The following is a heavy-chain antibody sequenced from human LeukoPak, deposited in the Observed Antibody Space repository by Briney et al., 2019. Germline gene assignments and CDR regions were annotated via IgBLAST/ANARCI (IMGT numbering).Heavy chain of an antibody. CDR3: ARDPRGPTTYDSSARDSLDY. D-gene: IGHD3-22*01. V-gene: IGHV4-34*01. J-gene: IGHJ4*02. CDR2: INHSGST. Sequence: PSETLSLTCAVYGGSFSGYYWSWIRQPPGKGLEWIGEINHSGSTNYNPSLKSRVTIPVDTSKNQFSLKLSSVTAADTAVYYCARDPRGPTTYDSSARDSLDYWGQGTLVTVSS. CDR1: GGSFSGYY.